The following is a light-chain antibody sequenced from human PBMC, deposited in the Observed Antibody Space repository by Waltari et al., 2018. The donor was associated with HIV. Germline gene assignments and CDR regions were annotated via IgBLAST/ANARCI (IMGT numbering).Light chain of an antibody. CDR2: GTS. CDR1: RSVGSTY. CDR3: QEFDDDSWS. J-gene: IGKJ1*01. V-gene: IGKV3-20*01. Sequence: VLTQSPGTLSLSPGERATLSCRASRSVGSTYFGWYQQKSGQPPRLLVYGTSNRVAGIPDRFSGSGSGTDFTLTIGRLEPEDSAVYYCQEFDDDSWSFGHGTKVEI.